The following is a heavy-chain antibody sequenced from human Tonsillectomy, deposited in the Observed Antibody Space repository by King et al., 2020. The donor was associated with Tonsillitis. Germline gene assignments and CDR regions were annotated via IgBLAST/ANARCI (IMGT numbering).Heavy chain of an antibody. CDR3: ARILSRPHPTPFDY. V-gene: IGHV2-70*01. D-gene: IGHD2-15*01. CDR1: GFSLSTSGMC. J-gene: IGHJ4*02. Sequence: VTLKESGPALVKPTQTLTLTCTFSGFSLSTSGMCVSWIRQPPGKALEWLGIIDWDDDKYYSTSLKTRLTISKDTSKNQVVLTMTNMDPVDTATYYCARILSRPHPTPFDYWGQGTLVTVSS. CDR2: IDWDDDK.